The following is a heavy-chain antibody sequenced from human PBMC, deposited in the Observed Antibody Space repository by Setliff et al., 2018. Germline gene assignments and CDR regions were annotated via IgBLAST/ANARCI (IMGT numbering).Heavy chain of an antibody. CDR2: INPNGVS. CDR1: GGSLDDYF. CDR3: ARGLVGARKMDS. Sequence: PSETLSLTCAVYGGSLDDYFWTWIRQSPDKGLEWIGEINPNGVSNYNPSPKSRVTLSVDTSKNQFTLNLTSVTAADTAIFYCARGLVGARKMDSWGQGTLVTVSS. V-gene: IGHV4-34*01. J-gene: IGHJ5*01. D-gene: IGHD1-26*01.